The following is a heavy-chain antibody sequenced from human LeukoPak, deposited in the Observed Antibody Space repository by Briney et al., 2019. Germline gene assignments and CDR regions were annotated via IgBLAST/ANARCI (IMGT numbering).Heavy chain of an antibody. D-gene: IGHD6-13*01. V-gene: IGHV1-69*04. J-gene: IGHJ3*02. CDR3: ATQGDSSWYSI. CDR2: IIPILGIA. CDR1: GGTFSSYA. Sequence: GASVKVSCKASGGTFSSYAISWVRQAPGQGLEWMGRIIPILGIANYAQKFQGRVTITADKSTSTAYMEPSSLRSEDTAVYYCATQGDSSWYSIWGQGTMVTVSS.